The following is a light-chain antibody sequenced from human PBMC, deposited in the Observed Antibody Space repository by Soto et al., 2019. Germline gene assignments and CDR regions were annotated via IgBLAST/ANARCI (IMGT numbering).Light chain of an antibody. CDR3: QQYGGSPPIT. CDR2: DAS. V-gene: IGKV3-20*01. J-gene: IGKJ5*01. CDR1: QSVSARY. Sequence: EIVLTQSPGTLSLSPGKRATLSCRASQSVSARYLAWYQQKPGQAPRLLIYDASSRATGIPGRFSGSGSGTDFTLTISRLEPEDFAVYYCQQYGGSPPITFGQGTRLEIK.